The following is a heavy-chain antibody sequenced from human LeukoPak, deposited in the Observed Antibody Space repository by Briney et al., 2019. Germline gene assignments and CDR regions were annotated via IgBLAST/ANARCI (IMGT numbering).Heavy chain of an antibody. CDR1: GFTFSSYA. D-gene: IGHD6-19*01. CDR2: ISNSGGGT. V-gene: IGHV3-23*01. J-gene: IGHJ4*02. Sequence: GGSLRLSCAASGFTFSSYAMSWVRQAPGKGLEWVSAISNSGGGTYYADSVKGRFTISRDNSKNTLYLQMNSLRAEDTAVYYCARDSSGSPDYWGQGTLVTVSS. CDR3: ARDSSGSPDY.